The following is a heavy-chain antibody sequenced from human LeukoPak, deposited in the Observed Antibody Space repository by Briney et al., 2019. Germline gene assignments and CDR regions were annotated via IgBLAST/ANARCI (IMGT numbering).Heavy chain of an antibody. CDR3: AAAPIVVVPAAMEGQTNWFDP. CDR1: GGSISSGGYS. D-gene: IGHD2-2*01. CDR2: INHSGST. Sequence: PSETLSLTCAVSGGSISSGGYSWSWIRQPPGKGLEWIGEINHSGSTNYNPSLKSRVTISVDTSKNQFSLKLSSVTAADTAVYYRAAAPIVVVPAAMEGQTNWFDPWGQGTLVTVSS. J-gene: IGHJ5*02. V-gene: IGHV4-30-2*01.